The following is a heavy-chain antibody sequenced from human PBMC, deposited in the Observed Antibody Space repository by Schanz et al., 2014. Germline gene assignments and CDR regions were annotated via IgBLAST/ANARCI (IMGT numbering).Heavy chain of an antibody. D-gene: IGHD2-8*02. CDR2: ISGSSRTI. CDR1: GFGFSSYS. J-gene: IGHJ4*02. CDR3: AKSLESCPGGRCSRGYFDY. Sequence: EVQLVESGGGLIQPGGSLRLSCAASGFGFSSYSMNWVRQAPGKGLEWVSYISGSSRTIYYADSVKGRFTISRDNFKGALYLQMSSLRAEDTAVYYCAKSLESCPGGRCSRGYFDYWGQGTLVTVSS. V-gene: IGHV3-48*01.